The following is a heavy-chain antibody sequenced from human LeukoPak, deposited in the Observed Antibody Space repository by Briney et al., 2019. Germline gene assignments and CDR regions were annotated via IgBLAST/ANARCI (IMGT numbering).Heavy chain of an antibody. D-gene: IGHD5-12*01. Sequence: GGSLRLSCAASGFTFSSYSMNWVRQAPGKGLEWVSSISSSSSYIYYADSVKGRFTISRDNAKNSLYLQMNSLRAEDMAVYYCARVGSGGYDYYFDYWGQGTLVTVSS. CDR2: ISSSSSYI. CDR1: GFTFSSYS. CDR3: ARVGSGGYDYYFDY. J-gene: IGHJ4*02. V-gene: IGHV3-21*01.